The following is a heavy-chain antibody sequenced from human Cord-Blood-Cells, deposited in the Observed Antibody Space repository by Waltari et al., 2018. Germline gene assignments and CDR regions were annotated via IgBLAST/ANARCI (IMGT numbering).Heavy chain of an antibody. J-gene: IGHJ6*03. CDR3: ARVYKGVVVPAAIQDYYYYYMDV. V-gene: IGHV4-34*01. CDR2: INHSGST. Sequence: QVQLQQWGAGLLKPSETLSLTCAVYGGSFSGYYWSWIRQPPGKGLEWIGEINHSGSTNNTPSRKGRVTISVDTSKNQFALKLSSVTAADTAVYYCARVYKGVVVPAAIQDYYYYYMDVWGKGTTVTVSS. D-gene: IGHD2-2*02. CDR1: GGSFSGYY.